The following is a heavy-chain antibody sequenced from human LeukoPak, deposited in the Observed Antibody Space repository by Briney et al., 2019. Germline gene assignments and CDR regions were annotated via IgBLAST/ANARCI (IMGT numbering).Heavy chain of an antibody. CDR3: ARKAANQWPFDY. CDR1: GYRFTGNF. J-gene: IGHJ4*02. Sequence: RASVKVSCKASGYRFTGNFMHWVRQAPGHGLQWMGWINPNHGDTKYAQNFQGRVTMTRDTSIDTAYMELSSLRSDDTAVYYCARKAANQWPFDYWGQGALVTVSS. V-gene: IGHV1-2*02. D-gene: IGHD6-19*01. CDR2: INPNHGDT.